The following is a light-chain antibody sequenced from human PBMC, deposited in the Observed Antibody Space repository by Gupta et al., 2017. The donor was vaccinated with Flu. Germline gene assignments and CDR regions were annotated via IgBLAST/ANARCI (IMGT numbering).Light chain of an antibody. V-gene: IGKV1-5*03. J-gene: IGKJ1*01. Sequence: DIQMTQSPSTLSASVEDRVTITCRASQSISSWLAWYQQKPGKAPKLLIYKASSLESGVPSRFSGSVSGTEFTLTISSLQPDDFATYYCQQYNSYLWTFGQGTKVEIK. CDR1: QSISSW. CDR2: KAS. CDR3: QQYNSYLWT.